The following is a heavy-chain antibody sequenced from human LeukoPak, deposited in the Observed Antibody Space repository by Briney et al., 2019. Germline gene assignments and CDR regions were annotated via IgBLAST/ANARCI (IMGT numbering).Heavy chain of an antibody. D-gene: IGHD2-15*01. CDR3: ARSVYCSGGSCYGHYYYGMDV. CDR1: GYTFTSYG. CDR2: ISAYNGNT. J-gene: IGHJ6*02. Sequence: ASVKVSCKASGYTFTSYGISWVRQAPGQGLEWTGWISAYNGNTNYAQKLQGRVTMTTDTSTSTAYMELRSLRSDDTAVYYCARSVYCSGGSCYGHYYYGMDVWGQGTTVTVSS. V-gene: IGHV1-18*01.